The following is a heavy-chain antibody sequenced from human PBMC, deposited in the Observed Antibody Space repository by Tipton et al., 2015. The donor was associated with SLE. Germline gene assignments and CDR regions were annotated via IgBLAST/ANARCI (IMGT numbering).Heavy chain of an antibody. V-gene: IGHV3-49*04. Sequence: SLRLSCAASGFTFSSYWMHWVRQAPGKGLEWVGFIRSKAYGGTTEYAASVKGRFTISRDDSKSIAYLQMNSLKTEDTAVYYCTREEGGNIDYWGQGTLVTVSS. CDR3: TREEGGNIDY. CDR1: GFTFSSYW. D-gene: IGHD4-23*01. J-gene: IGHJ4*02. CDR2: IRSKAYGGTT.